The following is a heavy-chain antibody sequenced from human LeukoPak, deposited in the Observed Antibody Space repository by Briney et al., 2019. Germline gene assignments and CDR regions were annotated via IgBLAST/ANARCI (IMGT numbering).Heavy chain of an antibody. D-gene: IGHD2-15*01. CDR2: INNSGGN. CDR1: GGSFSGYY. Sequence: SETLSLTCAVYGGSFSGYYWSWIRQPPGKGLEWNGEINNSGGNNYNTSLKSRVTISVDTSKNQFSLKLSSVTAADTAVYYCARGAPLGYCSGGSCRFTRARDWFDPWGQGTLVTVSS. CDR3: ARGAPLGYCSGGSCRFTRARDWFDP. V-gene: IGHV4-34*01. J-gene: IGHJ5*02.